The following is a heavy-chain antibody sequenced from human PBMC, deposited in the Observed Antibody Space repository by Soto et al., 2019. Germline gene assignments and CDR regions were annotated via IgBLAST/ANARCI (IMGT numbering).Heavy chain of an antibody. D-gene: IGHD7-27*01. CDR1: WYSFTSYW. CDR3: ARRKITGDNYYYYGMEV. Sequence: GESLKISCKGSWYSFTSYWISWVRQRPGKGLEWMGRIDPSDSYTNYSPSFQGHVTISADKSISTAYLQWSSLKASDTAMYYCARRKITGDNYYYYGMEVWRQVTTVTVS. J-gene: IGHJ6*02. V-gene: IGHV5-10-1*01. CDR2: IDPSDSYT.